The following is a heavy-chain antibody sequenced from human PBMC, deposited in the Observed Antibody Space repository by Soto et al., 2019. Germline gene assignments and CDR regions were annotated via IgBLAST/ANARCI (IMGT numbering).Heavy chain of an antibody. CDR3: ARVTVRGEFDI. CDR2: ISSSSSYI. D-gene: IGHD4-17*01. J-gene: IGHJ3*02. CDR1: GFTFSSYS. Sequence: PGESLKISCAASGFTFSSYSMNWVRQAPGKGLEWVSSISSSSSYIYYADSVKGRFTISRDNAKNSLYLQMNSLRAEDTAVYYCARVTVRGEFDIWGQGTMVTVSS. V-gene: IGHV3-21*01.